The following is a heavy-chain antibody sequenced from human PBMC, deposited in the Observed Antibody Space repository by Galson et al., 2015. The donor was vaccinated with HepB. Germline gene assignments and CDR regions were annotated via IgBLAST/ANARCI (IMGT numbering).Heavy chain of an antibody. V-gene: IGHV3-30-3*01. CDR1: GFTFSGYG. CDR2: ISYDGNKK. D-gene: IGHD3-3*01. J-gene: IGHJ5*02. CDR3: ARDQTAYNFWSGYFWFDP. Sequence: RLSCAASGFTFSGYGLHWVRQAPGKGLEWVSFISYDGNKKSYVDSVKGRFTIFRDNSKNTVYLQMNSLRSEDTAVYYCARDQTAYNFWSGYFWFDPWGQGTLVTVSS.